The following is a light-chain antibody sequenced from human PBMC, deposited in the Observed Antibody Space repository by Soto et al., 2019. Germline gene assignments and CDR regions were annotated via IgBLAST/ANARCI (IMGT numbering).Light chain of an antibody. CDR2: DAS. CDR3: QQYATYSPST. CDR1: QNIGTW. V-gene: IGKV1-5*01. Sequence: DIQLTQSPSTLSASVGDRVTITCRASQNIGTWLAWYQHRPGEGPKLLIHDASTLESGVPSRFSGGGSATEFSLTINILESGDSGTYHCQQYATYSPSTFGHGTTVEIK. J-gene: IGKJ1*01.